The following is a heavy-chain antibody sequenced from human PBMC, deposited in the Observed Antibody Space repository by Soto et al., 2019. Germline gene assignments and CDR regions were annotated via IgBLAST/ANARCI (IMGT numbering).Heavy chain of an antibody. D-gene: IGHD1-1*01. V-gene: IGHV3-21*01. CDR2: ITSSSSAI. CDR3: ARDPNTGTYHFNY. CDR1: GFTFSSYT. Sequence: EVQLLESGGGLGKPGGSLRLSCAASGFTFSSYTMNWVRQAPGKGLEWVSSITSSSSAIYYADSVRGRFTISRDNAKNSLYLQMNSLRAEDAAVYYCARDPNTGTYHFNYWGQGTLVTVSS. J-gene: IGHJ4*02.